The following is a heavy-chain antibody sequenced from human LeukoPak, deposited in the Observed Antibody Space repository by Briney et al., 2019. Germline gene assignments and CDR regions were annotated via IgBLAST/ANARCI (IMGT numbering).Heavy chain of an antibody. V-gene: IGHV3-11*03. Sequence: GGSLRLSCAASGFTFSDYYMSWIRQAPGKGLEWVSYISSSSSYTNYADSVKGRFTISRDNAKNSLYLQMNSLRAEDTAVYYCATLKRSNWYLRGFDYWGQGTLVTVSS. CDR1: GFTFSDYY. CDR2: ISSSSSYT. J-gene: IGHJ4*02. CDR3: ATLKRSNWYLRGFDY. D-gene: IGHD6-13*01.